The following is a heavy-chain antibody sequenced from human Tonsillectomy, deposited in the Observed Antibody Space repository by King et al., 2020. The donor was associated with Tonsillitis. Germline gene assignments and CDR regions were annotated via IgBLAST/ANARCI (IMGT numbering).Heavy chain of an antibody. Sequence: DVQLVESGGGLVQPGGSLRLSCAASGFTFSSNWMSWVRQAPGKGLEWVANIKQDGSEKYYVDSVKGRFTISRDNAKNSLYLQMNSLRAEDTAVYYCARVVGYSYRYYYYYYMDVWGKGTTVTVSS. CDR1: GFTFSSNW. CDR2: IKQDGSEK. D-gene: IGHD5-18*01. J-gene: IGHJ6*03. V-gene: IGHV3-7*03. CDR3: ARVVGYSYRYYYYYYMDV.